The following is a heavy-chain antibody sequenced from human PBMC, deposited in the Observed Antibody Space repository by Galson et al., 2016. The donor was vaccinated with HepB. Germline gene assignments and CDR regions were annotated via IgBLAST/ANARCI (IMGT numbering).Heavy chain of an antibody. J-gene: IGHJ4*02. D-gene: IGHD5-12*01. Sequence: SVKVSCKASGYTFTNYVITWVRQAPGQGLEWMGWINGYNSNRHYAQKLQGRVTMTTDTSTNTAYMELDSLTSDDTAVYYCTRDRGYQETGWLDYWGQGTLVTVSS. CDR3: TRDRGYQETGWLDY. V-gene: IGHV1-18*04. CDR2: INGYNSNR. CDR1: GYTFTNYV.